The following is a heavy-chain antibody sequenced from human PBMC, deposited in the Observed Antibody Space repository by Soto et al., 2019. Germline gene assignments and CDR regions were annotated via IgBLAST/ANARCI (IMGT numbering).Heavy chain of an antibody. CDR3: ARHLGWRVTTAFDY. V-gene: IGHV4-39*01. CDR1: GGSISSSSYY. Sequence: SETLSLTCTVSGGSISSSSYYWGWIRQPPGKGLEWIGSIYYSGSTYYNPSLKSRVTISVDTSKNQFSLKLSSVTAADTAVYCCARHLGWRVTTAFDYWGQGTPVTVSS. CDR2: IYYSGST. D-gene: IGHD4-17*01. J-gene: IGHJ4*02.